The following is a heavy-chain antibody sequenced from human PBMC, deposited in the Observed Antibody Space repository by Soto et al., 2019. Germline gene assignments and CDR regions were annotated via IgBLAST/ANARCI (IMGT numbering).Heavy chain of an antibody. J-gene: IGHJ4*02. CDR3: ARAGFSYGHLLF. CDR2: VFYSGAT. CDR1: GGPIKTGDYY. V-gene: IGHV4-30-4*01. D-gene: IGHD3-10*01. Sequence: SETLSLTCNVSGGPIKTGDYYWNWIRQPPGKGLEWVGYVFYSGATNYSPSLKSRAAISMDTSKNQFSLSLTSVTAADTAVYYCARAGFSYGHLLFWGQGIRVTVSS.